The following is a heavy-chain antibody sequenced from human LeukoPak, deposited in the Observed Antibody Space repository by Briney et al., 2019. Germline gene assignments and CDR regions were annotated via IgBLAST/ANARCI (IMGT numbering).Heavy chain of an antibody. Sequence: ASVKVSCKASGGSFSNYAISWVRQAPGQGLEWMGGIVPIFRTTNYAQNFQGRVTITADESTSTAYMELSSLRSEDTAVYYCVRTSPDYYDSSGYPRAEYFQYWGQGTLVRVSS. V-gene: IGHV1-69*13. CDR1: GGSFSNYA. CDR3: VRTSPDYYDSSGYPRAEYFQY. J-gene: IGHJ1*01. D-gene: IGHD3-22*01. CDR2: IVPIFRTT.